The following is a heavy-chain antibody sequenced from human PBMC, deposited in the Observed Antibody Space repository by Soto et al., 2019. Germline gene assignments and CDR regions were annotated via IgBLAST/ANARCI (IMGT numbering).Heavy chain of an antibody. J-gene: IGHJ6*02. CDR2: ISGSGGST. CDR1: GFTFSSYA. V-gene: IGHV3-23*01. D-gene: IGHD3-10*01. Sequence: EVQLLESGGGLVQPGGSLRLSCAASGFTFSSYAMSWVRQAPGKGLEWVSAISGSGGSTYYADSVKGRFTISRDNSKNTLYLHMNSLRAEDTAVYYCATGRGLYYYYGMDVWGQGTTVTVSS. CDR3: ATGRGLYYYYGMDV.